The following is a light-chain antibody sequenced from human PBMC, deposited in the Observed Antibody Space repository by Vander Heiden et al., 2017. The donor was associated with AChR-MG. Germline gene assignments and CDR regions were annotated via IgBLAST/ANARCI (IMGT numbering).Light chain of an antibody. V-gene: IGLV2-14*03. Sequence: QSALTQPASVSGSPGQSITISCPGTSSDVGGYNYVSWYQQHAAKAPKLLIYDVSYRPSGVANRFSGAKSGSTATLTISGLQAEDEADYYCGSYTSSSTLVLFGGGTKLTVL. CDR3: GSYTSSSTLVL. CDR2: DVS. CDR1: SSDVGGYNY. J-gene: IGLJ2*01.